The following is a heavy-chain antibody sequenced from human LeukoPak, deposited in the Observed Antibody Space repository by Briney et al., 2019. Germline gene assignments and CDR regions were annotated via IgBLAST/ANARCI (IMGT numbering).Heavy chain of an antibody. D-gene: IGHD6-19*01. V-gene: IGHV3-30*14. CDR1: GFTFSTYA. CDR3: ARVSRGWYGGDYYYYMDV. Sequence: GGSLRLSCAASGFTFSTYAMHWVRQAPGKGLEWVAAISYDGPNKRYADSVKGRFTISRDNSKNTLYLQMNSLRAEDTAVYYCARVSRGWYGGDYYYYMDVWGKGTTVTISS. J-gene: IGHJ6*03. CDR2: ISYDGPNK.